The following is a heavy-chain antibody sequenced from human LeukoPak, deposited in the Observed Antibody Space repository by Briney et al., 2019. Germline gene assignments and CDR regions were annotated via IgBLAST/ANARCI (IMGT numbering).Heavy chain of an antibody. CDR3: ATPREDCSSTSCRPFDY. CDR2: IIPIFGTA. V-gene: IGHV1-69*13. J-gene: IGHJ4*02. D-gene: IGHD2-2*01. CDR1: GGTFSSYA. Sequence: ASVKVSCKASGGTFSSYAISWVRQAPGQGLEWMGGIIPIFGTANYAQKFQGRVTITADESTSTAYMELSSLRSEDTAVYYCATPREDCSSTSCRPFDYWGQGTLVTVSS.